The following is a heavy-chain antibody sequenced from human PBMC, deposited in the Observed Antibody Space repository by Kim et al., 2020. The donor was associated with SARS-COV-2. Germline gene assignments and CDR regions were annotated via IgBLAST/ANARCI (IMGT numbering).Heavy chain of an antibody. CDR1: GYTFTTYY. D-gene: IGHD2-15*01. J-gene: IGHJ6*02. CDR2: INPSGGST. V-gene: IGHV1-46*01. CDR3: ARDLTVVAGNYYYYYGVDV. Sequence: ASVKVSCKASGYTFTTYYMHWVRQAPGQGLEWMGIINPSGGSTNYAQKFQGRVTMTRDTSTSTVYMELSSLRSEGTAVYYCARDLTVVAGNYYYYYGVDVWGQGTTVTVSS.